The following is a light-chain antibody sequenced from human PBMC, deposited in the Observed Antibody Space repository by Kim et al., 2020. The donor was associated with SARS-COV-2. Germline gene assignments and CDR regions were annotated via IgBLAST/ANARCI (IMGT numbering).Light chain of an antibody. J-gene: IGLJ3*02. V-gene: IGLV1-47*01. Sequence: GQRVTIAGSGSSSTIGSNYVYWYQQLPGTAPKLLIYRNNQRPSGVPDRFSGSKSGTSASLAISGLRSEDEADYYCAAWDDSLSGHWVFGGGTQLTVL. CDR3: AAWDDSLSGHWV. CDR1: SSTIGSNY. CDR2: RNN.